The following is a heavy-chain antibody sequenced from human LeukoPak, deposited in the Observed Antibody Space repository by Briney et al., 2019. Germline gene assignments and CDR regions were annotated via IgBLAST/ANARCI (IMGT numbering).Heavy chain of an antibody. V-gene: IGHV1-24*01. D-gene: IGHD3-22*01. Sequence: ASVKVSCKVSGYTLTELSMHWVRQAPGKGLEWMGGFDPEDGETIYAQKFQGRVTMTEDTSTDTAYMELSSLRSEDTAVYYCATVYYYDSSGSNTLRYWGQGTLVTVSS. J-gene: IGHJ4*02. CDR1: GYTLTELS. CDR2: FDPEDGET. CDR3: ATVYYYDSSGSNTLRY.